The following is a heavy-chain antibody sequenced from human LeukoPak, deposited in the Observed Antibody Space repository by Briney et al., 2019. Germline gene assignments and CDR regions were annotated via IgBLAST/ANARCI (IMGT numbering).Heavy chain of an antibody. D-gene: IGHD6-19*01. CDR3: ARGPYSSGWYGYYYYYYGMDV. Sequence: PGASVKVSCKASGYTFTGYYMHWVRQAPGQGLEWMGWMNPNSGNTGYAQKFQGRVTMTRNTSISTAYMELSSLRSEDTAVYYCARGPYSSGWYGYYYYYYGMDVWGQGTTVTVSS. CDR1: GYTFTGYY. CDR2: MNPNSGNT. V-gene: IGHV1-8*02. J-gene: IGHJ6*02.